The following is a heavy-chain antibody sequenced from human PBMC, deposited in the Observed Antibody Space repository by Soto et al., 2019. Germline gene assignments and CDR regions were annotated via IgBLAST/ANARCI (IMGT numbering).Heavy chain of an antibody. CDR1: GVPISGSDYH. D-gene: IGHD5-18*01. V-gene: IGHV4-30-4*01. CDR3: ARGSAAKRYFDL. Sequence: QVQLQESGPGLVKPSQTLSLMCTVSGVPISGSDYHWSWIRQSPGKGLEWIGYIFPSGATHYNSSLGSRITMSVETSKSQFSLRLTAVTAADTAVYFCARGSAAKRYFDLVGRGTLVTVSS. CDR2: IFPSGAT. J-gene: IGHJ2*01.